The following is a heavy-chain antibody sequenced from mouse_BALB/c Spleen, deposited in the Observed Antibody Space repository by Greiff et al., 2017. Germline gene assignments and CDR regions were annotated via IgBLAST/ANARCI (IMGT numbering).Heavy chain of an antibody. J-gene: IGHJ4*01. CDR3: ARSAYDDDDDGMDY. V-gene: IGHV5-6-5*01. D-gene: IGHD2-4*01. CDR1: GFTFSSYA. Sequence: EVQLQESGGGLVKPGGSLKLSCAASGFTFSSYAMSWVRQTPEKRLEWVASISSGGSTSYPDSVKGRFTISRDNARNILYLQMSSLRSEDTAVYYGARSAYDDDDDGMDYWGQGTSVTVSA. CDR2: ISSGGST.